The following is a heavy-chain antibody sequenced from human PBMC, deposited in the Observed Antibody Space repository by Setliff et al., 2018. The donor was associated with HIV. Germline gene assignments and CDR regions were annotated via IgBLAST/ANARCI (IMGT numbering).Heavy chain of an antibody. CDR1: GFNFGYYW. V-gene: IGHV3-7*01. CDR3: VPHYHVE. Sequence: GESLKISCAASGFNFGYYWMSWVRQTPGKGLERVTNISPDGRQKGYVDSVRGRFTISRDNAKNSLYLQMNSLRGEDTAVYFCVPHYHVEWGQGTLVTVSS. J-gene: IGHJ4*02. CDR2: ISPDGRQK. D-gene: IGHD3-10*01.